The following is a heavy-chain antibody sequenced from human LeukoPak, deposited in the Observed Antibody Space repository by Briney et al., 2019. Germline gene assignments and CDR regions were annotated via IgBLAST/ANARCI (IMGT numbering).Heavy chain of an antibody. CDR3: ARTGCEQWRVLSY. V-gene: IGHV1-69*05. J-gene: IGHJ4*02. Sequence: ASVKVSCKASGGTFSSYAISWVRQAPGQGLEWMGGIIPIFGTANYAQKFQGRVTITTDESTSTAYMELSSLGSEDTAVDYCARTGCEQWRVLSYWGQGTLVTVSS. D-gene: IGHD6-19*01. CDR1: GGTFSSYA. CDR2: IIPIFGTA.